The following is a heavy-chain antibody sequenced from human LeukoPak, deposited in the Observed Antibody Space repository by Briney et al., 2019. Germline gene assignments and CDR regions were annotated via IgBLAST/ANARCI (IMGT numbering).Heavy chain of an antibody. D-gene: IGHD3-3*01. CDR2: ISRSGSTI. CDR3: ARTPGITIFGVVGYYMDV. J-gene: IGHJ6*03. CDR1: GFTFSDYN. Sequence: PGGSLRLSCAASGFTFSDYNMRWIRQAPGKGLEWVSSISRSGSTIYYADSVKGRFTISRDNAKNSLYLQMNSLRAEDTAVYYCARTPGITIFGVVGYYMDVWGKGTTVTVSS. V-gene: IGHV3-11*04.